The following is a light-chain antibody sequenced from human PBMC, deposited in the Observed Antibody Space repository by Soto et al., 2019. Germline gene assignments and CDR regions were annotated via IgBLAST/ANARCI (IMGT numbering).Light chain of an antibody. J-gene: IGKJ2*01. V-gene: IGKV3-15*01. CDR3: QQGYNWPLT. CDR1: QSISTE. Sequence: EIVMTKSPATLYVSPGERATLSCRARQSISTELAWYQQKPGQPPRLLIYSASTRATGVPARFTGSWSGSEFPLTISGLQSEDFGVYYCQQGYNWPLTFGQGTRLAI. CDR2: SAS.